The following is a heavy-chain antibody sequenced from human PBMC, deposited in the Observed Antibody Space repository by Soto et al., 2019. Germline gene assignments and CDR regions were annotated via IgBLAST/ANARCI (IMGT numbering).Heavy chain of an antibody. CDR1: GFTFTSSA. CDR3: AASIRMYYYYGMDV. V-gene: IGHV1-58*01. J-gene: IGHJ6*02. CDR2: IVVGSGNT. Sequence: SVKVSCKASGFTFTSSAVQWVRQARGQRLEWIGWIVVGSGNTNYAQKFQERVTITRDMTTSTAYMELSSLRSEDTAVYYCAASIRMYYYYGMDVWGQGTTVTVSS.